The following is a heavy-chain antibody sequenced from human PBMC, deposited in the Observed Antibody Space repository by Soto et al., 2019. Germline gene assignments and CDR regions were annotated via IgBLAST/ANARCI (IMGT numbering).Heavy chain of an antibody. CDR1: GGSISSSSYY. Sequence: SETLSLTCTVSGGSISSSSYYWGWIRQPPGKGLECIGSIYYSGSTYYNPSLKSRVTISVDTSKNQFSLKLSSVTAADTAAYYCARHEGLLWVGEPNVDYWGQGTLVTVSS. J-gene: IGHJ4*02. D-gene: IGHD3-10*01. CDR2: IYYSGST. V-gene: IGHV4-39*01. CDR3: ARHEGLLWVGEPNVDY.